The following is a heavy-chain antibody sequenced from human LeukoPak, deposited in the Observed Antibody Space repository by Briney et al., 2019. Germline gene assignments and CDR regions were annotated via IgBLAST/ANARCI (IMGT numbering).Heavy chain of an antibody. V-gene: IGHV1-2*02. Sequence: ASVKVSCKASGYTFTGYYMHWVRQAPGQGLEWMGWINPNSGGTNYAQKFQGRVTMTRDTSISTAYMELSRLRSDDTAVYYCARDRGYSDYDLRDAFDIWGQGTMVTVSS. CDR3: ARDRGYSDYDLRDAFDI. CDR1: GYTFTGYY. J-gene: IGHJ3*02. D-gene: IGHD5-12*01. CDR2: INPNSGGT.